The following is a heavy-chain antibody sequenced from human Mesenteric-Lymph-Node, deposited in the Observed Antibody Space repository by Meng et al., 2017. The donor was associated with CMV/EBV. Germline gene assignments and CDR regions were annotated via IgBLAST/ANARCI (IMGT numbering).Heavy chain of an antibody. CDR3: ARKELTVAGPNYYYYGMDV. CDR1: EYTFTGYY. CDR2: VNPNSGGT. Sequence: ASVKVSCKASEYTFTGYYLHWVRQAPGQGLEWMGWVNPNSGGTNYAQNFQGRVTMTRDTSISTVYMELSRLRSDDTAVYYCARKELTVAGPNYYYYGMDVWGQGTTVTVSS. V-gene: IGHV1-2*02. D-gene: IGHD6-19*01. J-gene: IGHJ6*02.